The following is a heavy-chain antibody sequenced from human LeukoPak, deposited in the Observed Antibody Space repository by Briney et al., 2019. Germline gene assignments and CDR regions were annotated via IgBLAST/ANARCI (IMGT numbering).Heavy chain of an antibody. CDR3: ARAGAAAGTFYYYGMDV. V-gene: IGHV4-59*01. D-gene: IGHD6-13*01. J-gene: IGHJ6*02. CDR1: GGSISSYY. CDR2: IYYSGST. Sequence: SETLSLTCTVSGGSISSYYWSRIRQPPGKGLEWIGYIYYSGSTNYNPSLKSRVTISVDTSKNQFSLKLSSVTAADTAVYYCARAGAAAGTFYYYGMDVWGQGTTVTVSS.